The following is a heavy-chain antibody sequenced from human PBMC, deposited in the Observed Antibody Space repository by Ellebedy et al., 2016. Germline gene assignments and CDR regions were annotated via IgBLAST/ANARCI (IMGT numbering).Heavy chain of an antibody. Sequence: SETLSLXCSVSGGSISGDYWSWIRQPPGKELEWIGYIYYSGSTKYNPSLMRRVTISVDTSKNQFSLKLTSVTAADTAVYYCAQGGSYPTRYFDSWGQGTLVTVSS. V-gene: IGHV4-59*03. CDR1: GGSISGDY. D-gene: IGHD1-26*01. J-gene: IGHJ4*02. CDR3: AQGGSYPTRYFDS. CDR2: IYYSGST.